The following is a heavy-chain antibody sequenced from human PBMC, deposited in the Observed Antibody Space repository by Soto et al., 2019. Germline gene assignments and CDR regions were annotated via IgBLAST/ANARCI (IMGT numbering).Heavy chain of an antibody. D-gene: IGHD2-8*01. CDR2: IIPIVGTA. J-gene: IGHJ5*02. CDR1: GGTFSSYA. V-gene: IGHV1-69*01. CDR3: ARAQGELMGYAPEGFDP. Sequence: QVQLVQSGAEVKKPGSSVKVSCKASGGTFSSYAISWVRQAPGQGLEWMGGIIPIVGTANYAQKFQGRVTITADESTSTAYMELSSLRSEDTAVYYCARAQGELMGYAPEGFDPWGQGTLVTVSS.